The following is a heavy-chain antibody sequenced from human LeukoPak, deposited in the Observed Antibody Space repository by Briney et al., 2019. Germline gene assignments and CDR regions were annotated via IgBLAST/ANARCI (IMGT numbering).Heavy chain of an antibody. Sequence: ASVKVSCKASGYTFIDYAIHWVRQAPGQRLEWMGWIDAGNGNTRYSQKFQGRVTITRDTSTSTAYIELRSLRSEDTAMYYCARGSTSDWPLDHWGQETLVTISS. V-gene: IGHV1-3*01. CDR1: GYTFIDYA. D-gene: IGHD2-2*01. CDR2: IDAGNGNT. J-gene: IGHJ4*02. CDR3: ARGSTSDWPLDH.